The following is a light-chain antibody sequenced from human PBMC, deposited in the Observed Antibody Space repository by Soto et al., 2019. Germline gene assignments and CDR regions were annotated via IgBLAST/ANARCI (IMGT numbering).Light chain of an antibody. CDR1: QSISSY. J-gene: IGKJ4*01. V-gene: IGKV1-39*01. CDR2: AAS. CDR3: QQSYSTPLT. Sequence: IQMTQSPSSLSASAGDSVTITCRASQSISSYLNWYQQKPGKAPKLLIYAASSLQSGVPSRLSGSGSGTDFTLTISSLQPEDFATYYCQQSYSTPLTFGGGTKVDIK.